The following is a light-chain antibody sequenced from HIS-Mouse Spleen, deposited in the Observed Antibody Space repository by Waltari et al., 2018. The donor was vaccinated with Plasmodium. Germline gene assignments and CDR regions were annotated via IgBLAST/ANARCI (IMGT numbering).Light chain of an antibody. J-gene: IGKJ4*01. CDR3: QQYYSYPLT. Sequence: AIRMTQSPSSFSASTGDRIPVTCRASQGISSFLAWYQHKPGKAPKLLIYAASTLQSGVPSRFSGSGSGTDFTLTISCLQSEDFATYYCQQYYSYPLTFGGGTKVEIK. V-gene: IGKV1-8*01. CDR1: QGISSF. CDR2: AAS.